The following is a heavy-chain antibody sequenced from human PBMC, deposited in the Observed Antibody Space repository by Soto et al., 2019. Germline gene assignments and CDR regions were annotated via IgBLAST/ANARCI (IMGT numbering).Heavy chain of an antibody. CDR2: ISYDGSNK. J-gene: IGHJ6*02. CDR3: AGGDNYYALGV. CDR1: GFTFSSYG. D-gene: IGHD2-15*01. V-gene: IGHV3-30*03. Sequence: GGSLRLSCAASGFTFSSYGMHWVRQAPGKGLDWVAFISYDGSNKDYADSVEGRFTISRDNSKSTLYLQLSSLRPEDTAVYYCAGGDNYYALGVWGQGTTVTVSS.